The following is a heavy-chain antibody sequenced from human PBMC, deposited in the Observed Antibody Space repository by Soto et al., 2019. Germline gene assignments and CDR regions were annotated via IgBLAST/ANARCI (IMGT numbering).Heavy chain of an antibody. V-gene: IGHV1-69*15. D-gene: IGHD5-18*01. CDR3: ARIPRYSFPTSDDLDS. J-gene: IGHJ4*02. CDR2: ITPIYPTT. CDR1: GGTFYTYT. Sequence: QVQLVQSGAEVRKPGSSVQVSCKASGGTFYTYTFSWVRQAPGQGLEWMGSITPIYPTTNYEEKFQGRLTVTADGSTNTAYMELNSLTSEDTAVYYCARIPRYSFPTSDDLDSWGQGTLVTVSS.